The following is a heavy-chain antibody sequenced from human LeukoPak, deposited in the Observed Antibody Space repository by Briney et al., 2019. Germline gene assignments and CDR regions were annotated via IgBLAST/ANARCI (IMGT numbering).Heavy chain of an antibody. D-gene: IGHD4-17*01. Sequence: GGSLRLSCAASEFTFSSYGMSWVRQAPGRGLEWVSSISGSGGSTQYADSVQGRFAISRDNSKNTLYLQMNSLRVEDTAVYFCARDPNGDYIGTFDMWGRGTMVSVSS. CDR1: EFTFSSYG. CDR3: ARDPNGDYIGTFDM. V-gene: IGHV3-23*01. J-gene: IGHJ3*02. CDR2: ISGSGGST.